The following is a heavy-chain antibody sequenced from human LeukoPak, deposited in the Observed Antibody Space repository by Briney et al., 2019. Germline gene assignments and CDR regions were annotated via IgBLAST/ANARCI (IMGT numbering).Heavy chain of an antibody. D-gene: IGHD2-21*01. V-gene: IGHV4-34*01. CDR1: GGSFSGYY. CDR3: ARAHIVVRYGMDV. CDR2: INHSGST. Sequence: SETLSLTCAVYGGSFSGYYWSWIRQPPGKGLEWIGEINHSGSTNYNPSLKSRVTISVDTSKNQFSLKLSSVTAADTAVYYCARAHIVVRYGMDVWGQGTTVTASS. J-gene: IGHJ6*02.